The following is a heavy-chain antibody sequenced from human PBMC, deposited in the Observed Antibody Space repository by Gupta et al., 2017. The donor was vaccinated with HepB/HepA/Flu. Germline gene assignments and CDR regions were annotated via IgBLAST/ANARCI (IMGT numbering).Heavy chain of an antibody. CDR1: GSTFSTYG. V-gene: IGHV3-48*02. J-gene: IGHJ4*02. CDR2: ISNSGSPI. Sequence: EVQLVESGGGLGHPGGSLRLSGGASGSTFSTYGMNWVRQAAGKGLEWVSHISNSGSPIYYADSVRGRFTISRDNAKNSLFLEMNSLRDEDTAIYYCARGTVDYWGQGTLVTVSS. CDR3: ARGTVDY.